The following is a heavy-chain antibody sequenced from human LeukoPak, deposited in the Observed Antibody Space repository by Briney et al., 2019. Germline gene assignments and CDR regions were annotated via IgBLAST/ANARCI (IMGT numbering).Heavy chain of an antibody. CDR1: GFTFSDYY. J-gene: IGHJ4*02. CDR2: IGSSGSTI. CDR3: AKDASIEQLVPGTFDY. Sequence: GGSLRLSCAASGFTFSDYYMSWIRQAPGKGLEWVSYIGSSGSTIYYADSVKGRFTISRDNSKNTLYLQMNSLRAEDTAVYYCAKDASIEQLVPGTFDYWGQGTLVTVSS. V-gene: IGHV3-11*04. D-gene: IGHD6-6*01.